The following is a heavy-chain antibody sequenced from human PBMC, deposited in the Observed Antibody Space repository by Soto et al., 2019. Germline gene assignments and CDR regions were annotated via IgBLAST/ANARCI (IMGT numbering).Heavy chain of an antibody. Sequence: GGSLRLSCSASGFTFSSYAVSWVRQAPGKGPEWISSISGSGSTIYYADSVKGRFTISRDNSKNTLYLQMSSLRAEDTAVYYCXKVFYYYDSSGYYYFDYWGQGTLVTVPS. V-gene: IGHV3-23*01. J-gene: IGHJ4*02. CDR1: GFTFSSYA. CDR3: XKVFYYYDSSGYYYFDY. CDR2: ISGSGSTI. D-gene: IGHD3-22*01.